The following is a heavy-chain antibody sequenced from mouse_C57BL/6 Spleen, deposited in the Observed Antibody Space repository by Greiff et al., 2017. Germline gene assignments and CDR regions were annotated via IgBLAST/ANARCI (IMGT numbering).Heavy chain of an antibody. CDR3: ARRDGCYSRNAMDY. D-gene: IGHD2-3*01. CDR2: ICSGSSTN. J-gene: IGHJ4*01. V-gene: IGHV5-17*01. CDR1: GYTFTGYG. Sequence: EVQRVESGAGLVKPGASLKLSCAASGYTFTGYGMNWVRQRPEKGLEWVGYICSGSSTNYYDDTVKGRSTVSRDNSKSTVFLQMTSLRSEDSAVYYCARRDGCYSRNAMDYWGQGTSVTVSS.